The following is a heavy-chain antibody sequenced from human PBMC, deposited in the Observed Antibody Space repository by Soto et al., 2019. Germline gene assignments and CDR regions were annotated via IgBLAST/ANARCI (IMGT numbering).Heavy chain of an antibody. J-gene: IGHJ4*02. Sequence: EVQLVESGGGLIQPGGSLRLSCAVSGFTVSNNYMSWVRQAPGKGLEGVSVIYSGGYTAYGDSVKGRFTISRDNSKNTPFPQTNSLGPPVRAWFSRATPPGGGGYWGQGTLVTVSS. D-gene: IGHD3-10*01. CDR1: GFTVSNNY. CDR3: ATPPGGGGY. V-gene: IGHV3-53*01. CDR2: IYSGGYT.